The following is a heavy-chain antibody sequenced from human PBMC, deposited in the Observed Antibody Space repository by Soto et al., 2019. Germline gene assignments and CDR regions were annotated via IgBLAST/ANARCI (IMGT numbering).Heavy chain of an antibody. CDR3: ARCPYFDILTGYYSSHFDY. J-gene: IGHJ4*02. V-gene: IGHV4-34*01. Sequence: QVQLQQWGAGLLKPSETLSLTCAVYGGSFSGYYWSWIRQPPGKGLEWIGEINHSGSTNYNPSLKRRVTISVDTSKIQFAVKRSSVTAADTAVYYCARCPYFDILTGYYSSHFDYWGQGTLVTVSS. CDR2: INHSGST. D-gene: IGHD3-9*01. CDR1: GGSFSGYY.